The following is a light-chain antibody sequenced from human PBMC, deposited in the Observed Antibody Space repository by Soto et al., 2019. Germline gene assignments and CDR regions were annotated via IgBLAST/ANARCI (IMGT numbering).Light chain of an antibody. CDR3: QPYIILPH. CDR2: DAS. J-gene: IGKJ5*01. Sequence: ATLSLKKGERATLSCRASQSWSSYLAWYQQKPGQAPRLLIYDASNRATGIPARFSGSGSGTDFTLTISSLEPEDFAVYYCQPYIILPHFGHGTLL. V-gene: IGKV3-11*01. CDR1: QSWSSY.